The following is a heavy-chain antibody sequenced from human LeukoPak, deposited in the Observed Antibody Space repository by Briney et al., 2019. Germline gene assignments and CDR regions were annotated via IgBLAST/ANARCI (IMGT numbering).Heavy chain of an antibody. V-gene: IGHV1-2*02. D-gene: IGHD2-21*02. CDR3: ARSRLDIVVVTAIDY. CDR1: GYTFTGYY. Sequence: ASVKVSCKASGYTFTGYYMHWVRQAPGQGLEWMGWINPNSGGTNYAQKFQGRVTMTRDTSISTAYMELSRLRSDDTAVYYCARSRLDIVVVTAIDYWGQGTLVTVSS. CDR2: INPNSGGT. J-gene: IGHJ4*02.